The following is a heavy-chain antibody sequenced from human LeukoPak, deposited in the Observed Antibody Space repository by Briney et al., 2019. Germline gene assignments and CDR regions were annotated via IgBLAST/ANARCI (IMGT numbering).Heavy chain of an antibody. D-gene: IGHD6-25*01. CDR1: GGSISSSNW. CDR2: IYHSGST. CDR3: ASRLPHWYFDL. J-gene: IGHJ2*01. V-gene: IGHV4-4*02. Sequence: SETLSLTCAVSGGSISSSNWWSWVRQPPGKGLEWIGEIYHSGSTNYNPSLKSRVTISVGKSKNQFSLKLSSVTAADTAVYYCASRLPHWYFDLWGRGTLVTVSS.